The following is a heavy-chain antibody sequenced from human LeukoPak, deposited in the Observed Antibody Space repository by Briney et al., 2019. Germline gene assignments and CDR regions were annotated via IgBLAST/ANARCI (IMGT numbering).Heavy chain of an antibody. D-gene: IGHD3-10*01. V-gene: IGHV3-33*01. CDR1: GSTFSTYG. Sequence: GGSLRLSCAASGSTFSTYGMHWVRQAPGKGLDWVAVIWYDGINKYYGDSVKGRFTISRDNSKNTLYLQMNSLRADDTAVYYCARGPAVSLFGEVSCYYFDYWGQGTLVTVSA. J-gene: IGHJ4*02. CDR3: ARGPAVSLFGEVSCYYFDY. CDR2: IWYDGINK.